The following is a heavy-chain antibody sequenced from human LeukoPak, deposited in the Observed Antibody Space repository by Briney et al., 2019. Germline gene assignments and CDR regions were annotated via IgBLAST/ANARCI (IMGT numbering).Heavy chain of an antibody. CDR1: GYSISSGYY. D-gene: IGHD6-19*01. V-gene: IGHV4-38-2*02. J-gene: IGHJ5*02. Sequence: PSETLSLTCTVSGYSISSGYYWGWIRQPPGKGLEWIGSIYHSGSTYYNPSLKSRVTISVDTSKNQFSLKLSSVTAADTAVYYCARGGQWLVRLGSWFDPWGQGTLVTVSS. CDR3: ARGGQWLVRLGSWFDP. CDR2: IYHSGST.